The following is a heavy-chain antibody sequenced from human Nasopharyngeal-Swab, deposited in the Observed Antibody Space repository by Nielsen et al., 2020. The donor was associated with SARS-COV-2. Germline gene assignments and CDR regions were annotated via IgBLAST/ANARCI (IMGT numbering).Heavy chain of an antibody. V-gene: IGHV1-18*01. CDR2: ISAYNGNT. CDR3: ARASTTLDWLSTLDVWDV. Sequence: ASVKVSCKASGYTFTSYGISWVRQAPGQGLEWMGWISAYNGNTNYAQKLQGRVTMTTDTSTSTAYMDLRSLGSDDTAVYYCARASTTLDWLSTLDVWDVWGQGTTVTVSS. J-gene: IGHJ6*02. CDR1: GYTFTSYG. D-gene: IGHD3-9*01.